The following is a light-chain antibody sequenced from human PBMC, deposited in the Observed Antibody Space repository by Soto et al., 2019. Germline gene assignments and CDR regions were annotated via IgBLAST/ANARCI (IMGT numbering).Light chain of an antibody. CDR1: QNLLYSSNNKNY. J-gene: IGKJ4*01. CDR3: QQYDRTPLT. Sequence: DIVMTQSPDSLAVSLGERATINCKSSQNLLYSSNNKNYLAWYQQKPGQPPNLLIYWASTRESGVPDRFSGSGSGTDFTLTISSLQAEDVAVYYCQQYDRTPLTFGGGTKVEIK. CDR2: WAS. V-gene: IGKV4-1*01.